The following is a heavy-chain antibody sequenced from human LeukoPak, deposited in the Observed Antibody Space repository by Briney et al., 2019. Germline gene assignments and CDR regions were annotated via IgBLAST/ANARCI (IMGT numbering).Heavy chain of an antibody. CDR3: VRVGNTGAVDY. D-gene: IGHD2/OR15-2a*01. J-gene: IGHJ4*02. CDR2: IIPILGTA. CDR1: GGTFSSYA. V-gene: IGHV1-69*05. Sequence: SVKVSCKASGGTFSSYAISWVRQAPGQGLEWMGGIIPILGTANYAQKFQGRVTITTDESTSTAYMELSGLRSEDTAVYYCVRVGNTGAVDYWGQGTLVTVSS.